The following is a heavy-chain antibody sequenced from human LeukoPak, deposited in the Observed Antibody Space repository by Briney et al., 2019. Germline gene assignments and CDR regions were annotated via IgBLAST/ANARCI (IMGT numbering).Heavy chain of an antibody. V-gene: IGHV3-48*03. CDR1: GFTFSSYE. J-gene: IGHJ4*02. D-gene: IGHD5-18*01. CDR2: ISSSGSTI. Sequence: PGGSLRLSCAASGFTFSSYEMNWVRQAPGKGLEWVSYISSSGSTIYYADSVKGRFTISRDNAKNSLYLQMNSLRAEDTAVYYCARVMDTAMVFDYWGQGTLVTVS. CDR3: ARVMDTAMVFDY.